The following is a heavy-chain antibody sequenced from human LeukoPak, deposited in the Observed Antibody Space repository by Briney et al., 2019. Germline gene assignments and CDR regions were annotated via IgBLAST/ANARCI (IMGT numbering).Heavy chain of an antibody. CDR2: IKSKTDGGTT. D-gene: IGHD1-14*01. CDR3: TTIARRALYFLH. Sequence: PGGSLRLSCAASGFTFSNAWMSWVRQAPGKGLEWVGRIKSKTDGGTTDYAAPVKGRFTISRDDSKNTLYLQMNSLKTEDTAVYYCTTIARRALYFLHWGQGTLVTVSS. J-gene: IGHJ1*01. V-gene: IGHV3-15*01. CDR1: GFTFSNAW.